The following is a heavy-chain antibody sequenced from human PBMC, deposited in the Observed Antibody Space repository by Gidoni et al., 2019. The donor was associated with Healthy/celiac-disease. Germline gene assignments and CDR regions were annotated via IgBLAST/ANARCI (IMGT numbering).Heavy chain of an antibody. CDR3: ARDQGGWPRYYFDY. CDR2: IWYDGSNK. V-gene: IGHV3-33*01. J-gene: IGHJ4*02. Sequence: QVQLVESGGGVVQPGRSLRLSCAAFGFTFSSYGMHWVRQAPGKGLEWVAVIWYDGSNKYYADSVKGRFTISRDNSKNTLYLQMNSLRAEDTAVYYCARDQGGWPRYYFDYWGQGTLVTVSS. D-gene: IGHD6-19*01. CDR1: GFTFSSYG.